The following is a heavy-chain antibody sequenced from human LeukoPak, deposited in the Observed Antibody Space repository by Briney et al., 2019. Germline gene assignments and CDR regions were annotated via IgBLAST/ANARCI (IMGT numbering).Heavy chain of an antibody. CDR2: IYLSGGT. Sequence: SETLSLTCTVSSDSISSYYWSWIRQPPGKGLEWIGYIYLSGGTNYNPSLKSRVTISVDTSKNQFSLKLSSVTAADTAVYYCARGPLIAAAGTWWGQGTLVTVSS. V-gene: IGHV4-59*01. CDR3: ARGPLIAAAGTW. J-gene: IGHJ4*02. CDR1: SDSISSYY. D-gene: IGHD6-13*01.